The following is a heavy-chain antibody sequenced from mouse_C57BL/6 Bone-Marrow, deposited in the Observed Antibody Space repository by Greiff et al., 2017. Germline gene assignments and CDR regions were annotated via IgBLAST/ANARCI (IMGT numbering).Heavy chain of an antibody. CDR3: ARGYYYFDF. CDR1: GYTFTSYW. CDR2: IDPSDSYT. J-gene: IGHJ2*01. D-gene: IGHD2-14*01. Sequence: VQLQQPGAELVMPGASVKLSCKASGYTFTSYWMHWVKQRPGQGLEWIGEIDPSDSYTNYNQKFKGKSPLTVDKSSSTAYMQLSSLTSEDSAVYDCARGYYYFDFWGQGTTLTVSS. V-gene: IGHV1-69*01.